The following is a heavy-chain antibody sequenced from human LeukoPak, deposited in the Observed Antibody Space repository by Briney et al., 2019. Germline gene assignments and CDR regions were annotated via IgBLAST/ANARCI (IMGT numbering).Heavy chain of an antibody. CDR1: GFTFGDYA. CDR3: AKAGLVRGGALDS. Sequence: GGSLRLSCTASGFTFGDYAMTWVRQAPGKGLEWVSSITGSGDGTSAADSVTGRFSISRDNSKSTLYLQMNSLRVEDTAVYYCAKAGLVRGGALDSWGQGTLVTVSS. CDR2: ITGSGDGT. J-gene: IGHJ4*02. V-gene: IGHV3-23*01. D-gene: IGHD4/OR15-4a*01.